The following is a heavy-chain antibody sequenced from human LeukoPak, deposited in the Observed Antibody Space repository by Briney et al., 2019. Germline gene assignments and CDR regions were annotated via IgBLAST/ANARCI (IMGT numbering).Heavy chain of an antibody. V-gene: IGHV1-18*01. D-gene: IGHD6-19*01. CDR2: ISAYNGNT. CDR3: AREAGEYSSGWYVGYYYGMDV. J-gene: IGHJ6*02. Sequence: ASVKVSCKASGYTFTSYGISWVRQAPGQGLEWMGWISAYNGNTNYAQKLQGRVTMTTDTSTSTAYMELRSLRSDDTAVYYCAREAGEYSSGWYVGYYYGMDVWGQGTTVTVSS. CDR1: GYTFTSYG.